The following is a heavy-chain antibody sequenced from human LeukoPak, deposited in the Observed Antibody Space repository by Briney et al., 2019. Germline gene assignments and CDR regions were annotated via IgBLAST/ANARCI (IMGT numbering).Heavy chain of an antibody. J-gene: IGHJ4*02. Sequence: SETLSLTCTVYGGSFTGYYWSWIRQPPGKGLEWIGEINRSGSSHYTPSLQSRVTIFLEASRNQFSLQLSSVTAADTAVYYCARRPLAAAYDYWGQGTLVTASS. D-gene: IGHD6-13*01. CDR2: INRSGSS. CDR1: GGSFTGYY. V-gene: IGHV4-34*01. CDR3: ARRPLAAAYDY.